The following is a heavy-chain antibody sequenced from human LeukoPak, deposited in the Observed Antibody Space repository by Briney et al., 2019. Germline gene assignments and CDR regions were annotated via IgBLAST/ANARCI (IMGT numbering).Heavy chain of an antibody. CDR1: GFTFSSYA. CDR3: ARLGLRPIDYSNPEFDS. Sequence: PGGSLRLSCAASGFTFSSYAVHWVRQAPGKGLEWVAVIASDGNDKKYADSVKGRFAISRDNSKNMLYLQMNSLRAEDTAVYYCARLGLRPIDYSNPEFDSWGQGTLVTVSS. D-gene: IGHD4-11*01. V-gene: IGHV3-30*09. CDR2: IASDGNDK. J-gene: IGHJ5*01.